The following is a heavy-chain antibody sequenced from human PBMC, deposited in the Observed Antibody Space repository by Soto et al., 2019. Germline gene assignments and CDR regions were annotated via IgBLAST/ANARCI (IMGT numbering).Heavy chain of an antibody. J-gene: IGHJ5*02. CDR1: GFTVSSNY. Sequence: EVQLVESGGGLVQPGGSLRLSCAASGFTVSSNYMSWVRQAPGKGLEWVSVIYSGGSTYYADSVKGRFTISRHNSKNTLYLQMNSLRAEDTAVYYCAREKDSSGSNWFDPWGQGTLVTVSS. CDR3: AREKDSSGSNWFDP. CDR2: IYSGGST. D-gene: IGHD3-22*01. V-gene: IGHV3-53*04.